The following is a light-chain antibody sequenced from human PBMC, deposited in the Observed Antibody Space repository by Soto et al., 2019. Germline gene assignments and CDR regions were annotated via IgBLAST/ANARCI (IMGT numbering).Light chain of an antibody. J-gene: IGLJ1*01. CDR3: CSYAGSSTFV. V-gene: IGLV2-23*01. Sequence: QSALTQPASVSGSPGQSITISCTGTSSDIGNYNLVSWYQQHPGKAPKLIIYEASKRPSGVSNRFSGSKSGNTASLTISGLQAEDEADYYCCSYAGSSTFVFGTGTKLAV. CDR2: EAS. CDR1: SSDIGNYNL.